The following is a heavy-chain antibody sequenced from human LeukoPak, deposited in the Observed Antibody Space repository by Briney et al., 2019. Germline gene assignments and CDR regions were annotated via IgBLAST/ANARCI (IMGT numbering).Heavy chain of an antibody. V-gene: IGHV1-18*01. CDR2: ISAYNGNT. CDR3: ASGVAANY. Sequence: GSSVKVSCKASGGTFSSYAISWVRQAPGQGLEWMGWISAYNGNTNYAQKLQGRVTMTTDTSTSTAYMELRSLRSDDTAVYYCASGVAANYWGQGTLVTVSS. J-gene: IGHJ4*02. D-gene: IGHD6-25*01. CDR1: GGTFSSYA.